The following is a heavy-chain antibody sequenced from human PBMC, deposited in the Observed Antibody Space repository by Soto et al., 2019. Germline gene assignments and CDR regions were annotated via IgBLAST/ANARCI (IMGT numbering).Heavy chain of an antibody. CDR3: AKVAAAVAAAAAYYYGMDV. D-gene: IGHD6-13*01. CDR1: GYTFTSYG. J-gene: IGHJ6*02. Sequence: ASVKVSCKASGYTFTSYGITWVRQAPGQGLEWMGWISAYNGNTNYAQKLQGRVTMTTDTSTSTACMELRSLRSDDTAVYYCAKVAAAVAAAAAYYYGMDVWGQGTTVTVSS. V-gene: IGHV1-18*01. CDR2: ISAYNGNT.